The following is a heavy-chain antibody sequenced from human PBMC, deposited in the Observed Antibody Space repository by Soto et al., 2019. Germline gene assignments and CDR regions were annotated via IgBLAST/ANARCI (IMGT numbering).Heavy chain of an antibody. CDR2: ISYDGSNK. J-gene: IGHJ4*02. Sequence: QVQLVESGGGVVQPGRSLRLSCAASGFTFSSYGMHWVRQAPGKGLEWVAVISYDGSNKYYADSVKGRFTISRDNSKNTLYLQMNSRGAEETVVYYCGKGGKGWRWLSYKGHFDSWGREPWSPSPQ. CDR1: GFTFSSYG. CDR3: GKGGKGWRWLSYKGHFDS. D-gene: IGHD6-19*01. V-gene: IGHV3-30*18.